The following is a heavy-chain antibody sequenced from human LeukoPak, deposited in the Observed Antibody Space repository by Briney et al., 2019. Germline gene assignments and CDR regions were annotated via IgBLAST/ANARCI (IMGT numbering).Heavy chain of an antibody. CDR1: EFSFSGYA. CDR2: ISGSGSTT. D-gene: IGHD5-18*01. CDR3: SKGTRGYNYGPSDY. Sequence: HSGGSLRLSCAASEFSFSGYAMSWVRQAPGKGLEWVSTISGSGSTTWYTDSVKGRFTISRDNSKDTLFLQMNSLRAEDTAVNYCSKGTRGYNYGPSDYWGQGTLVTVSS. J-gene: IGHJ4*02. V-gene: IGHV3-23*01.